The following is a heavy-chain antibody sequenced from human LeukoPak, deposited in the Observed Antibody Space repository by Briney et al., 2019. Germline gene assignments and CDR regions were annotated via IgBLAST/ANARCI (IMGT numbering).Heavy chain of an antibody. Sequence: GGSLRLSCAASGFTFSSYWMHWVRQAPGKGLVWVSAISGSGGSTYYADSVKGRFTISRDNSKNTLYLQMNSLRAEDTAVYYCAKDPQPRGPPNRIGWFDPWGQGTLVTVSS. J-gene: IGHJ5*02. V-gene: IGHV3-23*01. D-gene: IGHD2/OR15-2a*01. CDR2: ISGSGGST. CDR1: GFTFSSYW. CDR3: AKDPQPRGPPNRIGWFDP.